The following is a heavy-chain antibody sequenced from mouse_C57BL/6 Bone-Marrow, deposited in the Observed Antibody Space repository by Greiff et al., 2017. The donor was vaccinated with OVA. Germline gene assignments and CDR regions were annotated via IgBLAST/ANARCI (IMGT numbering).Heavy chain of an antibody. CDR2: IYPGDGDT. V-gene: IGHV1-80*01. CDR3: ARSEFSAGVDY. D-gene: IGHD6-1*01. Sequence: QVQLQQSGAELVKPGASVKISCKASGYAFSSYWMNWVKQRPGKGLEWIGQIYPGDGDTNYNGKFKGKATLTADKSSSTAYMQLSSLTSEDSAVYFCARSEFSAGVDYWGQGTTLTVSS. J-gene: IGHJ2*01. CDR1: GYAFSSYW.